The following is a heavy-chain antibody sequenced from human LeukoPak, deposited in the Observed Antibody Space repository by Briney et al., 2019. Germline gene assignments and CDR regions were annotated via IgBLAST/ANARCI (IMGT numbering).Heavy chain of an antibody. J-gene: IGHJ6*03. V-gene: IGHV1-2*02. Sequence: ASVKVSCKASGYTFTGYYMHWVRQAAGQGREWMGWINPNSGGTNYAQKFQGRVTMTRDTSISTAYMELSRLRSDDTAVYYCARVTDVGSGWPYYYYYMDVWGKGTTVTVSS. CDR1: GYTFTGYY. CDR3: ARVTDVGSGWPYYYYYMDV. D-gene: IGHD6-19*01. CDR2: INPNSGGT.